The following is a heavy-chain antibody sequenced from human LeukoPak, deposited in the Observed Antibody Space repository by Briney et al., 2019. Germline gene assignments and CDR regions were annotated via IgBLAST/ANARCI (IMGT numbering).Heavy chain of an antibody. J-gene: IGHJ4*02. D-gene: IGHD3-22*01. CDR1: GGSISSSSYY. CDR3: VRGKYYYDSSGYYYVWRNPDHYFDY. V-gene: IGHV4-30-2*01. CDR2: IYHSGST. Sequence: SETLSLTCTVSGGSISSSSYYWGWIRQPPGKGLEWIGYIYHSGSTYYNPSLKSRVTISVDRSKNQFSLKLSSVTAADTAVYYCVRGKYYYDSSGYYYVWRNPDHYFDYWGQGTLVTVSS.